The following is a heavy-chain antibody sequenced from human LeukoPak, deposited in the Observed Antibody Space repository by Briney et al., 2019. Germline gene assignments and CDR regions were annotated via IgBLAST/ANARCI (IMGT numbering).Heavy chain of an antibody. CDR3: ARDLRLGYYDSSFTDY. CDR2: INSAGNA. J-gene: IGHJ4*02. V-gene: IGHV3-53*01. D-gene: IGHD3-22*01. Sequence: QPGGSLRLSCAASGFTVSSNYMNWVRQAPGKGLEWVSVINSAGNAYYADSVKGRFSISRDNSKNMLYLQMNSLRAEDTAVYYCARDLRLGYYDSSFTDYWGQGTLVTVSS. CDR1: GFTVSSNY.